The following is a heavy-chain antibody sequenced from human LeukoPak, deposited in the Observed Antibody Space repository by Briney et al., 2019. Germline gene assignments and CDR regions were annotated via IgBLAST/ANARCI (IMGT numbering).Heavy chain of an antibody. J-gene: IGHJ4*02. CDR1: GGSISSDY. CDR3: ARTPYDSGGYGTFDY. Sequence: PSETLSLTCTVSGGSISSDYWSWIRQPPGKGLELIGYIYYSGSTNYNPSLKSRVTISVDTSKDQFSLKLSSVTAADTAVYYCARTPYDSGGYGTFDYWGQGTLVTVSS. D-gene: IGHD3-22*01. V-gene: IGHV4-59*01. CDR2: IYYSGST.